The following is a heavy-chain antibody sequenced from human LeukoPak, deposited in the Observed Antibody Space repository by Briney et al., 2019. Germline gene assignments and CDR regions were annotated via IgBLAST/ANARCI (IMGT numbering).Heavy chain of an antibody. Sequence: GESLKISCAASGFTFSTYSMNWVRQAPGKGLEWVSSISTSSSYIYYADSVKGRFTISRDNAKNSLYLQLNSLRAEDTAVYYCARDITMIVVVTPSFDYWGQGTLVTVSS. CDR3: ARDITMIVVVTPSFDY. CDR1: GFTFSTYS. J-gene: IGHJ4*02. D-gene: IGHD3-22*01. CDR2: ISTSSSYI. V-gene: IGHV3-21*01.